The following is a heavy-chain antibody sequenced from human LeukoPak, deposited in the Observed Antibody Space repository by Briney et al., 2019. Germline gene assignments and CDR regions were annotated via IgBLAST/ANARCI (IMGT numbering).Heavy chain of an antibody. Sequence: SETLSLTCTVSGVSISSGGYYWRWLRQHPGKGREWIGYIYYSGSTYYNPSLKSRFTISVDTSKNQFSLKLSSVTAADTAVYYCAREGLTSNWFDPWGQGTLVTVSS. CDR3: AREGLTSNWFDP. CDR1: GVSISSGGYY. CDR2: IYYSGST. V-gene: IGHV4-31*03. J-gene: IGHJ5*02.